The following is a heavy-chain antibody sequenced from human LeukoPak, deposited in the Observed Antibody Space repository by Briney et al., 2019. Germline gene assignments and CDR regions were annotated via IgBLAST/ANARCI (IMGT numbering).Heavy chain of an antibody. CDR3: ARDDGDDISIVNDYYLDS. Sequence: GGSLRLSCAASGFTFSSYTMHWVRQAPGQGLEWVAFIFYDATNKYYADSVKGRFTISRDNSKNTLYLQMNGLRPEDTAVYYCARDDGDDISIVNDYYLDSWGQGTLVTVSS. CDR2: IFYDATNK. V-gene: IGHV3-30-3*01. D-gene: IGHD2/OR15-2a*01. J-gene: IGHJ4*02. CDR1: GFTFSSYT.